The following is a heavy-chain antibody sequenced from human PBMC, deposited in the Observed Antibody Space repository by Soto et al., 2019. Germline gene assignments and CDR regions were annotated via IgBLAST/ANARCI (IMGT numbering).Heavy chain of an antibody. CDR1: GFTFSSYA. D-gene: IGHD6-13*01. V-gene: IGHV3-23*01. CDR3: AKNIVAAAGNPYYFDY. Sequence: SGGSLRLSCAASGFTFSSYAMSWVRQAPGKGLEWVSAISGSGGSTYYADSVKGRFTISRDNSKNTLYLQMNSLRAEDTAVYYCAKNIVAAAGNPYYFDYWGQGTLVTGSS. CDR2: ISGSGGST. J-gene: IGHJ4*02.